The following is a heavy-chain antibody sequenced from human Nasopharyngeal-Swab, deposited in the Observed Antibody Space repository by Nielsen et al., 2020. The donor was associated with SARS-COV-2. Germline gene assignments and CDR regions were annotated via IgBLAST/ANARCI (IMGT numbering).Heavy chain of an antibody. CDR1: GFVFRASA. J-gene: IGHJ4*02. V-gene: IGHV3-73*01. CDR3: TTDFYFDY. Sequence: GESLKISCAASGFVFRASAMHWVRQASGKGLEWLGRIGDKDHNYATTYGASVQGRFTISRDDSKNTAFLQMDSLKTEDTALYYCTTDFYFDYWGQGTLDTVSS. CDR2: IGDKDHNYAT.